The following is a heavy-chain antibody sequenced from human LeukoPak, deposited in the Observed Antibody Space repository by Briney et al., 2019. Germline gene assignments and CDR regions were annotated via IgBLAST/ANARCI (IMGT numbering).Heavy chain of an antibody. J-gene: IGHJ4*02. CDR1: GFTFDDFT. V-gene: IGHV3-43*01. Sequence: PGVSLRLSCAASGFTFDDFTMHWVRQAPGKGLEWVSLITWDGEDIYYADSVKGRFTISRDNSKNSLSLQMNSLRTEDTAFYYCAKAGLHYFDSWGQGTLVSVSS. CDR2: ITWDGEDI. CDR3: AKAGLHYFDS. D-gene: IGHD3-16*01.